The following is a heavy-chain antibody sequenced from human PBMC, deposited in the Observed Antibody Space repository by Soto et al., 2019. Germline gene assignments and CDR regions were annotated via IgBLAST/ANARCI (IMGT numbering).Heavy chain of an antibody. CDR1: GYSVSSNSAG. Sequence: PSQTLSLTCAMTGYSVSSNSAGLIWVIQSPSRGLEWLGRTYYRSKWYYEYAVSVRGRITINPDTSKNQYSLQLNSVTPEDTAVYFWERVAQYRARIFDYWGQATLVTLSS. D-gene: IGHD2-15*01. V-gene: IGHV6-1*01. J-gene: IGHJ4*01. CDR2: TYYRSKWYY. CDR3: ERVAQYRARIFDY.